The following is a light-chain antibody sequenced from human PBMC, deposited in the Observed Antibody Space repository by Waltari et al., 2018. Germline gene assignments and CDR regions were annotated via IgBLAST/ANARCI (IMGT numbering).Light chain of an antibody. CDR2: WAS. J-gene: IGKJ1*01. CDR1: QSVLYSSNNQNY. CDR3: QQYYSTPWT. V-gene: IGKV4-1*01. Sequence: DIVMTQSPDSLAVSLRERATIHCQSSQSVLYSSNNQNYLARYQQKPGQPPKLLIYWASTRESGVPDRFSGSGSGTDFTLTISSLQAEDVAVYYCQQYYSTPWTFGQGTKVEIK.